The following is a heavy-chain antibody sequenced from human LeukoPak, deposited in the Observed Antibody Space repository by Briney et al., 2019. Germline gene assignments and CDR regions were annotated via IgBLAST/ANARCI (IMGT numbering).Heavy chain of an antibody. D-gene: IGHD5-18*01. V-gene: IGHV3-21*01. CDR1: GFTFSSYS. CDR2: ISSSSSYI. CDR3: ARGRDTAMAFDY. Sequence: GGSLRLSCAASGFTFSSYSMNWVRQAPGKGLEWVSSISSSSSYIYYADSVKGRFTISRDNAKNSLYLQMNSLRAEDTAVHYCARGRDTAMAFDYWGQGTLVTVSS. J-gene: IGHJ4*02.